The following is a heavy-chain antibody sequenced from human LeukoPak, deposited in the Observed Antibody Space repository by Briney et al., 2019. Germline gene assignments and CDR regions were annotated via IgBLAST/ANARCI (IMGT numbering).Heavy chain of an antibody. D-gene: IGHD4-23*01. V-gene: IGHV3-21*01. CDR2: ITGSSSYI. CDR1: GFTFSTYT. CDR3: ARDPGDYGGNPYYFDY. Sequence: GGSLRLSCAASGFTFSTYTINWVRQAPGKGLEWVSSITGSSSYIYYADSVKGRFTISRDNAKNSLYLQMDSLRVEDTAVYYCARDPGDYGGNPYYFDYWRQGTLVTVSS. J-gene: IGHJ4*02.